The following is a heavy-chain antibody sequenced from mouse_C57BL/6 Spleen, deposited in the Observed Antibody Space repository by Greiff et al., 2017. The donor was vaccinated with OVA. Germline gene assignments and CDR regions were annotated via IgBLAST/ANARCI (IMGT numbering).Heavy chain of an antibody. CDR3: AIEVYYGSSFWFAY. CDR2: IHPSDSDT. CDR1: GYTFTSYW. Sequence: QVQLQQPGAELVKPGASVKVSCKAFGYTFTSYWMHWVKQRPGQGLEWIGRIHPSDSDTTYNQQFKGKAPLPVDKSSSTAYMLVSSLTSEDSAVYYCAIEVYYGSSFWFAYWGQGTLVTVSA. D-gene: IGHD1-1*01. V-gene: IGHV1-74*01. J-gene: IGHJ3*01.